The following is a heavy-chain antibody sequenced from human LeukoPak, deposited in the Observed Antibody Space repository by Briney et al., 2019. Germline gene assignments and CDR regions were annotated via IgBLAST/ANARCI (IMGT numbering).Heavy chain of an antibody. CDR2: INPISGAT. V-gene: IGHV1-2*02. Sequence: GASVKVSCKASGYTFTDYFLHWVRQAPGQGLEWMGCINPISGATMSAQKFQGRVTMTRDTSITTAYMDLTSLTSDDTAMYYCARDPTAGTIRWAASDIWGQGTMATVSS. D-gene: IGHD1-1*01. J-gene: IGHJ3*02. CDR1: GYTFTDYF. CDR3: ARDPTAGTIRWAASDI.